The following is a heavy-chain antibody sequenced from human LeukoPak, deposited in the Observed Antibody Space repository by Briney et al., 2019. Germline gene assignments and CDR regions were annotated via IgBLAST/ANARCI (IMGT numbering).Heavy chain of an antibody. D-gene: IGHD3-10*01. J-gene: IGHJ5*02. Sequence: PSETLSLTCAVYGGSFSGYYWSWIRQPPGKGLEWIGEIDHSGSTNYSPSLKSRVTISVDTSKNQFSLNLNSVTAADTAVYYCARRVLLWFGGSPFDPWGQGTLVTVSS. CDR1: GGSFSGYY. V-gene: IGHV4-34*01. CDR2: IDHSGST. CDR3: ARRVLLWFGGSPFDP.